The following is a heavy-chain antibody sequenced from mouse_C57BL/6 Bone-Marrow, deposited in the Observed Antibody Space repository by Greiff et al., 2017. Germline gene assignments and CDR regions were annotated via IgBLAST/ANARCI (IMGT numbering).Heavy chain of an antibody. CDR3: ARGDYYGSWFAY. CDR1: GFTFSDYY. J-gene: IGHJ3*01. Sequence: EVQLVESEGGLVQPGSSMKLSCTASGFTFSDYYMAWVRQVPEKGLEWVANINYDGSSTYYLDSLKSRFIISRDNAKNILYLQMSSLKSEDTATYYCARGDYYGSWFAYWGQGTLVTVSA. CDR2: INYDGSST. D-gene: IGHD1-1*01. V-gene: IGHV5-16*01.